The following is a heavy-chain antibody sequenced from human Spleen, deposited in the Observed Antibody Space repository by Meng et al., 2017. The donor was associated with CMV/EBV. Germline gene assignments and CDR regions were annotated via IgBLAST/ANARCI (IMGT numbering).Heavy chain of an antibody. J-gene: IGHJ5*02. CDR3: ARDQDCSSTSCYGGWFDP. V-gene: IGHV1-2*02. D-gene: IGHD2-2*01. CDR2: IHPHRGDT. CDR1: GYTFTAHY. Sequence: ASVKVSCKASGYTFTAHYFHWVRQAPGQGLEWMGWIHPHRGDTNYAQQFQGRVTLTRDTSISTAYMELSRLRSDDTAVYYCARDQDCSSTSCYGGWFDPWGQGTLVTVSS.